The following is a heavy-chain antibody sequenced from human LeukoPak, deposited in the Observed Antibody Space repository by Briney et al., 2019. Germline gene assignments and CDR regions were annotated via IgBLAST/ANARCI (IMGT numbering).Heavy chain of an antibody. CDR3: AKPLGYCSSSSCFQYYYYGMDV. V-gene: IGHV3-23*01. CDR2: ISGSGGST. Sequence: GGSLRLSCAASGFTFSSYAMSWVRQAPGKGLEWVPAISGSGGSTYYADSVKGRFTISRDNYMNTPYLQMNSLRAEDTAVYYCAKPLGYCSSSSCFQYYYYGMDVWGKGTTVTVSS. J-gene: IGHJ6*04. CDR1: GFTFSSYA. D-gene: IGHD2-2*01.